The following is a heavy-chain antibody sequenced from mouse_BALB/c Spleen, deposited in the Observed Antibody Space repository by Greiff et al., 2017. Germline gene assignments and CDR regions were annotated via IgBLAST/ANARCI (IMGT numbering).Heavy chain of an antibody. CDR2: INSNGGST. CDR1: GFTFSSYG. Sequence: EVQLQESGGGLVQPGGSLKLSCAASGFTFSSYGMSWVRQTPDKRLELVATINSNGGSTYYPDSVKGRFTISRDNAKNTLYLQMSSLKSEDTAMYYCARDLDYYGDYYFDYWGQGTTLTVSS. D-gene: IGHD1-1*01. V-gene: IGHV5-6-3*01. J-gene: IGHJ2*01. CDR3: ARDLDYYGDYYFDY.